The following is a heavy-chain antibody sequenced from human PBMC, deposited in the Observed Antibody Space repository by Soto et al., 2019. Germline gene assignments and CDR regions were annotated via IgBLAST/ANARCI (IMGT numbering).Heavy chain of an antibody. Sequence: GGSLRLSCAASGFSFSIYSMNWVRQAPGKGLERVSSISSSSSYIYYVDSVKGRFTISRDNAKNSLYLQMNSLRAEDTAVYYCTRAHEQRGYDFSWYYYYGMHVWGQGITATVSS. CDR3: TRAHEQRGYDFSWYYYYGMHV. J-gene: IGHJ6*02. CDR2: ISSSSSYI. V-gene: IGHV3-21*01. CDR1: GFSFSIYS. D-gene: IGHD5-12*01.